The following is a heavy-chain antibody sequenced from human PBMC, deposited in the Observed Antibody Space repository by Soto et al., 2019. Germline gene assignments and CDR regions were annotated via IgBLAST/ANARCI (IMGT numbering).Heavy chain of an antibody. Sequence: HVQLPESGPGLVKPSETLSLTGAVSGDAISSYYCMWIRQPPGKGLESIGYLSYGRRANYNPSLMSRVTLSVDTSTNQCSLTMSSMTAADPAVYYCALRSMAVVPEYWGQGTLVTFSA. CDR3: ALRSMAVVPEY. CDR1: GDAISSYY. J-gene: IGHJ4*02. V-gene: IGHV4-59*01. D-gene: IGHD3-22*01. CDR2: LSYGRRA.